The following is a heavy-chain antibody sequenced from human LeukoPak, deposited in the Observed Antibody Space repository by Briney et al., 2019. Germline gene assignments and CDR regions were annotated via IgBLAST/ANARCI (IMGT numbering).Heavy chain of an antibody. V-gene: IGHV1-2*02. CDR1: GYTFTGYY. D-gene: IGHD3-22*01. J-gene: IGHJ3*02. CDR2: INPNSGGT. CDR3: ARPYYYDSSGYYPSAYAFDI. Sequence: ASVKVSCKASGYTFTGYYMHWVRQAPGQGLAWMGWINPNSGGTNYAQKFQGRVTMTRDTSISTAYMELSRLRSDDTAVYYCARPYYYDSSGYYPSAYAFDIWGQGTMVTVSS.